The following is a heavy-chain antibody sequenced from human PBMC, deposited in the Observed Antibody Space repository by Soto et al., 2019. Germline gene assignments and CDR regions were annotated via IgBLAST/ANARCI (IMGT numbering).Heavy chain of an antibody. CDR2: ISYDGSNK. CDR3: AKGYGDWDVWFDP. Sequence: QVQLVECGGGVVQPGRSLRHSCAASGFTFGSYGMHWVRQAPGKGLEWVAVISYDGSNKYYADSVKGRFTISRDNSKNTLYLQMNSLRAEDTAVYYCAKGYGDWDVWFDPWGQGTLVTVSS. CDR1: GFTFGSYG. D-gene: IGHD4-17*01. J-gene: IGHJ5*02. V-gene: IGHV3-30*18.